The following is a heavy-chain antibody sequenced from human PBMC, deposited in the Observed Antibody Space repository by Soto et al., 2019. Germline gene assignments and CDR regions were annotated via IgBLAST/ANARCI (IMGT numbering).Heavy chain of an antibody. D-gene: IGHD3-10*01. CDR2: LFYGGTT. Sequence: LSLTCTVSGGSISGYYWTWIRQPPGKGLEWVGSLFYGGTTDYNPSLKSRLTMSLDTSKNHFSLKLRSVTAADTAVYYCARHRGPAPVYWGQGTLVTVSS. CDR3: ARHRGPAPVY. J-gene: IGHJ4*02. CDR1: GGSISGYY. V-gene: IGHV4-39*01.